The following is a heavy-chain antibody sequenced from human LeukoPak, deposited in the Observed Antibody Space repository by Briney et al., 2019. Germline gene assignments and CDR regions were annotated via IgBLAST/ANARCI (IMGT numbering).Heavy chain of an antibody. CDR1: AFTFSNYC. CDR3: ARDFHSYGSPFDY. Sequence: QTGGSLRLSCAASAFTFSNYCMTWVRQAPGKGLEWVANIKQDGSEKYYVDSVKGRFTISRDNAKNSLYLQMNSLRAEDTAVYYCARDFHSYGSPFDYWGQGTLVTVSS. CDR2: IKQDGSEK. V-gene: IGHV3-7*01. D-gene: IGHD3-10*01. J-gene: IGHJ4*02.